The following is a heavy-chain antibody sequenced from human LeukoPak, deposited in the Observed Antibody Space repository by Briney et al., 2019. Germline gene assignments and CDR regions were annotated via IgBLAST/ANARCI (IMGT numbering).Heavy chain of an antibody. CDR3: ARDDLGQFDP. CDR1: GFTFSSYA. Sequence: GGSLRLSCAASGFTFSSYAMHWVRQAPGKGLEYVSAISSNGGSTYYANSAKGRFTISRDNSKNTLYLQMGSLRAEDMAVYYCARDDLGQFDPWGQGTLVTVSS. V-gene: IGHV3-64*01. J-gene: IGHJ5*02. CDR2: ISSNGGST. D-gene: IGHD2-21*02.